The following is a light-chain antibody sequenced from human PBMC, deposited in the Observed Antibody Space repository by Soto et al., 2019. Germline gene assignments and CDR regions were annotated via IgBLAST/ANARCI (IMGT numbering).Light chain of an antibody. V-gene: IGKV1-39*01. CDR2: AAS. Sequence: DIQMTQSPSSLSASVGDRVTITCRASQSISSYLNWYQQKPGKAPNLLIYAASNLESGVPSRFSGSGSWTDFTLTISNLQPEDFATYSCQQSYSSPGVSFGQGTKLEIE. CDR3: QQSYSSPGVS. J-gene: IGKJ2*03. CDR1: QSISSY.